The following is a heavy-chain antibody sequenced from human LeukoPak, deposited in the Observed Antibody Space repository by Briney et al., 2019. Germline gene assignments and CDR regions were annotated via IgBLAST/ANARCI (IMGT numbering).Heavy chain of an antibody. V-gene: IGHV3-11*05. D-gene: IGHD3-22*01. J-gene: IGHJ4*02. CDR1: GFTFSDFY. CDR2: ISSSGSST. Sequence: GGSLRLSCATSGFTFSDFYMSWIRQAPGKGLERISYISSSGSSTNYADSVKGRFTISRDNAKNSLYLQMNSLRAEDTAVYYCARDLIHRSGEANYWGRGTLVTVSS. CDR3: ARDLIHRSGEANY.